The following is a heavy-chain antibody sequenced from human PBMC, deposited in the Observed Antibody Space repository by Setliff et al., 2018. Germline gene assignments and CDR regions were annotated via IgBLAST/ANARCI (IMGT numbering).Heavy chain of an antibody. CDR2: IGPNGDT. CDR1: GFTFSSYD. CDR3: SSYLVS. Sequence: GSLRLSCAASGFTFSSYDIHWVRQVKGTGLEWVSSIGPNGDTYYLGAVKGRFTISRENAKNSLYLQMNNLRAGDTAVYYCSSYLVSWGQGALVTVSS. J-gene: IGHJ4*02. V-gene: IGHV3-13*01. D-gene: IGHD2-21*01.